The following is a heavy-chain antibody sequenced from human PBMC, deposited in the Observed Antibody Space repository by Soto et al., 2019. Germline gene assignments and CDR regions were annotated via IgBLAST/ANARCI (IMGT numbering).Heavy chain of an antibody. D-gene: IGHD6-19*01. CDR2: ISGSGGST. V-gene: IGHV3-23*01. Sequence: EVQLLESGGGLVQPGGSLRLSCAASGFTFSTYAMSWVRQAPGKGLEWVSTISGSGGSTDYADSVKGRFTVSRDISKSTVYVQMKSLRGDDTAVYYCARSVDGWYLDYWGQGTLVTVSS. J-gene: IGHJ4*02. CDR1: GFTFSTYA. CDR3: ARSVDGWYLDY.